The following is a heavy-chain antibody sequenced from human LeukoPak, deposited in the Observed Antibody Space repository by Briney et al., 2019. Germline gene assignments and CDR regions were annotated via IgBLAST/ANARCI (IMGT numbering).Heavy chain of an antibody. CDR2: IIPIFGIA. V-gene: IGHV1-69*04. Sequence: ASVKVSCKASGGTFSSYAISWVRQAPGQGLEWMGRIIPIFGIANYAQKFQGRVTITADKSTSTAYMELSSLRSEDTAVYYCARGSGDYDRGYNWFDPWGQGTLVTVSS. D-gene: IGHD4-17*01. J-gene: IGHJ5*02. CDR3: ARGSGDYDRGYNWFDP. CDR1: GGTFSSYA.